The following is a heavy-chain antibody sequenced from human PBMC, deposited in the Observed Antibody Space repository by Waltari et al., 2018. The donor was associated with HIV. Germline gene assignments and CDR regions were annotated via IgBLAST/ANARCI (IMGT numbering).Heavy chain of an antibody. D-gene: IGHD2-15*01. CDR2: INAGNGNT. CDR1: GYTFTSYA. V-gene: IGHV1-3*01. Sequence: QVQLVQSGAEVKKPGASVKVSCKASGYTFTSYAMHLVRQAPGQRREWMGWINAGNGNTKYSQKFQGRVTITRDTSASTAYMELSSLRSEDTAVYYCARDVSRLQLDYWGQGTLVTVSS. CDR3: ARDVSRLQLDY. J-gene: IGHJ4*02.